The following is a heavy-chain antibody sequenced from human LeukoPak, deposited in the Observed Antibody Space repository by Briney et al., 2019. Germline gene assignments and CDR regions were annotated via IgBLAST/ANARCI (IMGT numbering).Heavy chain of an antibody. Sequence: ASVKVSCKASGYTFTSYAMHWVRQAPGQRLEWMGWINAGNGNTKYSQKFQGRVTITRDISASTAYMELSSLRSEDTAVYYCARDQVAWYVNYYYYGMDVWGQGTTVTVSS. V-gene: IGHV1-3*01. J-gene: IGHJ6*02. CDR3: ARDQVAWYVNYYYYGMDV. D-gene: IGHD6-13*01. CDR2: INAGNGNT. CDR1: GYTFTSYA.